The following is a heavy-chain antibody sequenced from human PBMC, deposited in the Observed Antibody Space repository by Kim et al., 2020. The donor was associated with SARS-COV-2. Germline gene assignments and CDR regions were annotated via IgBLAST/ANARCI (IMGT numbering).Heavy chain of an antibody. V-gene: IGHV4-39*01. Sequence: SETLSLTCTVSGGSISSSSYYWGWIRQPPGKGLEWIGSIYYSGSTYYNPSLKSRVTISVDTSKNQFSLKLSSVTAADTAVYYCARRSDIVVVPAPVDYYYMDVWGKGTTVTVSS. D-gene: IGHD2-2*01. J-gene: IGHJ6*03. CDR3: ARRSDIVVVPAPVDYYYMDV. CDR2: IYYSGST. CDR1: GGSISSSSYY.